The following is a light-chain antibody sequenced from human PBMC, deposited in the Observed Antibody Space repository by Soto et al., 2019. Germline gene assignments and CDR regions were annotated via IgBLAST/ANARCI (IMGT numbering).Light chain of an antibody. J-gene: IGKJ1*01. CDR1: QSVSSSY. CDR2: GAS. V-gene: IGKV3-20*01. Sequence: EIVLTQSPGTLSLSPGERATLSCRASQSVSSSYLAWYQQKPGQAPRLLIYGASSRATGIPDRFSGSGSGTEFTLTISRLEPEDFAVYYCQQYGTSPQTFGQGTKVDIK. CDR3: QQYGTSPQT.